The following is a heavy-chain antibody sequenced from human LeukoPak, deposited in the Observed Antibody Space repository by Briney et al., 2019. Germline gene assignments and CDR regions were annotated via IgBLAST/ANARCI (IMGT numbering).Heavy chain of an antibody. CDR2: FDPEDDET. V-gene: IGHV1-24*01. CDR3: ARQGTGGTQWPIDY. Sequence: ASVKVSCKVSGYTLSELSMHWVRQAPGKGLEWMGTFDPEDDETFYAQKFQGRVTMTDDTSTDTAYMELSSLRSDDTALYYCARQGTGGTQWPIDYWGQGTLVTVSS. D-gene: IGHD6-19*01. J-gene: IGHJ4*02. CDR1: GYTLSELS.